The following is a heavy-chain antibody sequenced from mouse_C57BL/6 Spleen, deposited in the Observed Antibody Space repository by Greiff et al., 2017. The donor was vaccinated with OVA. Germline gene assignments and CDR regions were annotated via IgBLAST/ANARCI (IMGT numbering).Heavy chain of an antibody. D-gene: IGHD4-1*01. Sequence: VQLQQSGAELVRPGASVTLSCKASGYTFTDYEMHWVKQTPVHGLEWIGAIDPETGGTAYNQKFKGKAILTADKSSSTAYMELRSLTSEDSAVYYCTRLTGDNWYFDVWGTGTTVTVSS. J-gene: IGHJ1*03. V-gene: IGHV1-15*01. CDR2: IDPETGGT. CDR1: GYTFTDYE. CDR3: TRLTGDNWYFDV.